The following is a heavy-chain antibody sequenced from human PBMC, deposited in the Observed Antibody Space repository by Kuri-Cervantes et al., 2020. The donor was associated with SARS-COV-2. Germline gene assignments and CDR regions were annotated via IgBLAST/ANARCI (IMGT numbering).Heavy chain of an antibody. CDR3: ARGPRWSIAASFDY. CDR2: INHSGST. J-gene: IGHJ4*02. V-gene: IGHV4-34*01. D-gene: IGHD6-6*01. Sequence: ESLKISCVVYGGSFSGYYWSWIRQPPGKGLEWIGEINHSGSTNYNPSLKTRVTISVNTSKNQFSLKLSSVTAADTAVYYCARGPRWSIAASFDYWGQGTLVTVSS. CDR1: GGSFSGYY.